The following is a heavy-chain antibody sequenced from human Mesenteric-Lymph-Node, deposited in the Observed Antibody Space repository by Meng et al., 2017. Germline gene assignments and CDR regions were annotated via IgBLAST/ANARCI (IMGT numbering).Heavy chain of an antibody. V-gene: IGHV4-34*01. D-gene: IGHD1-26*01. CDR3: ARGRGPIVGATLFDY. CDR1: GGSFSGYY. CDR2: INHSGST. J-gene: IGHJ4*02. Sequence: GQLQQWGAGLLKPSETLSLTCAVYGGSFSGYYWSWIRQPPGKGLEWIGEINHSGSTNYNPSLKSRVTISVDTSKNQFSLKLSSVTAADTAVYYCARGRGPIVGATLFDYWGQGTLVTVSS.